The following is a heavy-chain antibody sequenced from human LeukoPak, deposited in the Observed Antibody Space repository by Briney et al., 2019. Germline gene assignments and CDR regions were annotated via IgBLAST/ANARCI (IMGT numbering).Heavy chain of an antibody. Sequence: SETLSLTCTVSGYSISSGYYWGWIRQPPGKGLEWIGSIYHGGSTYYNPSLKSRVTISVDTSKNQFSLKLSSVTAADTAVYYCASTPLYYGSGSYYNGVDYWGQGTLVTVSS. V-gene: IGHV4-38-2*02. CDR2: IYHGGST. CDR3: ASTPLYYGSGSYYNGVDY. CDR1: GYSISSGYY. D-gene: IGHD3-10*01. J-gene: IGHJ4*02.